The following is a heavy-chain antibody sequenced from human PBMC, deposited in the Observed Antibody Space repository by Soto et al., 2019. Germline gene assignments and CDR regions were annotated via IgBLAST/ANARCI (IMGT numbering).Heavy chain of an antibody. CDR1: GGSISSYC. Sequence: SETLSLTCTVSGGSISSYCWSWIRQPPGKGLEWIGYIYYSGSTNYNPSLKSRVTISVDTSKNQLSLKLSSVTAADTAVYYCARRYGYYFDYWGQGTLVTVSS. CDR2: IYYSGST. V-gene: IGHV4-59*08. CDR3: ARRYGYYFDY. J-gene: IGHJ4*02. D-gene: IGHD4-17*01.